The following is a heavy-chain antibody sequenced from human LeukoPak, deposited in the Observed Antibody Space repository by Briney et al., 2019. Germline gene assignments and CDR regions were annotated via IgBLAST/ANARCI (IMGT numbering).Heavy chain of an antibody. CDR3: AREVPYYSASGRRRYVFDF. CDR2: IDDTGSA. V-gene: IGHV4-34*01. D-gene: IGHD3-10*01. J-gene: IGHJ4*02. CDR1: GGSFSGYS. Sequence: SETLSLTCAVSGGSFSGYSWTWIRQPPGRGLEWIGEIDDTGSATYNPSLQSRLTMPVDTSKRQFSLTLTSVTAADRAVYYCAREVPYYSASGRRRYVFDFWGQGSLVTVSS.